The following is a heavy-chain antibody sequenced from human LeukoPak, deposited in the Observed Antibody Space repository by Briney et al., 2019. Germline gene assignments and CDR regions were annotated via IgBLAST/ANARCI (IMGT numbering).Heavy chain of an antibody. CDR1: GFTFGNFA. CDR3: AKGHSAHGTGFDY. J-gene: IGHJ4*02. D-gene: IGHD1-1*01. V-gene: IGHV3-23*01. Sequence: GGSLRLSCAASGFTFGNFAMTWVRQAPGKGLEWVSLISESGGGTNYADSVKGRFTISRDNFKNTLDLQMNSLRVEDTAVYYCAKGHSAHGTGFDYWGQGTLVIVSS. CDR2: ISESGGGT.